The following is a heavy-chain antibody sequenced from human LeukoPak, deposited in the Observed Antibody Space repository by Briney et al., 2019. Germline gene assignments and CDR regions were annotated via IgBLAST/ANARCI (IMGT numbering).Heavy chain of an antibody. V-gene: IGHV3-48*01. CDR2: ISSSSSTI. CDR1: GFTFSSYS. J-gene: IGHJ5*02. CDR3: ARDPWFDP. Sequence: PGGSLRLSCEASGFTFSSYSMNWVRQAPGEGLEWVSYISSSSSTIYYADSVKGRFTISRDNAKNSLYLKMNSLRAEDTAVYSCARDPWFDPWGQGTLVTVSS.